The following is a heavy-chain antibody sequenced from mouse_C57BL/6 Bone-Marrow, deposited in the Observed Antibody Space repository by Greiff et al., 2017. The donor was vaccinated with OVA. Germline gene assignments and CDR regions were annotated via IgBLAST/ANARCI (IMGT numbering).Heavy chain of an antibody. CDR1: GFNIKDDY. Sequence: EVQLQQSGAELVRPGASVKLSCTASGFNIKDDYMHWVQQRPEQGLEWIGWIDPENGDPEYASKFQGKATITADTSSNTAYLQLRSLTSEDTAVYYCTTRDYDGYFDYWGQGTTLTVSS. V-gene: IGHV14-4*01. CDR2: IDPENGDP. J-gene: IGHJ2*01. CDR3: TTRDYDGYFDY. D-gene: IGHD2-4*01.